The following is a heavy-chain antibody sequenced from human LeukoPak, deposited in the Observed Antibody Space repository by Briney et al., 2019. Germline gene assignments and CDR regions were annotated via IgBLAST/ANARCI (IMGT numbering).Heavy chain of an antibody. V-gene: IGHV4-34*01. CDR3: ASQMARGYDFWSGYFTGGNYGMDV. CDR1: GGSFSGYY. Sequence: TSETLSLTCAVYGGSFSGYYWSWIRQPPGKGLEWLGEINHSGSTNYNPSLKSRVTISVGTSKNQFSLKLSSVTAADTAVYYCASQMARGYDFWSGYFTGGNYGMDVWGQGTTVTVSS. CDR2: INHSGST. J-gene: IGHJ6*02. D-gene: IGHD3-3*01.